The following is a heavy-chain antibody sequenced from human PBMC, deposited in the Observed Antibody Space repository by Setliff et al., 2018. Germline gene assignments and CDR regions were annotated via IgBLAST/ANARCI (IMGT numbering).Heavy chain of an antibody. CDR3: AREQWLDPPGYYYMDV. V-gene: IGHV4-4*07. Sequence: ETLSLTCTVSGGSISSYYWSWVRQPAGKGLEWIGHIYIGGSANYNPSLKSRVTMSIDTSKNQFSLKLNSVTAADMAVYYCAREQWLDPPGYYYMDVWAKGTTVTVSS. D-gene: IGHD6-19*01. CDR1: GGSISSYY. CDR2: IYIGGSA. J-gene: IGHJ6*03.